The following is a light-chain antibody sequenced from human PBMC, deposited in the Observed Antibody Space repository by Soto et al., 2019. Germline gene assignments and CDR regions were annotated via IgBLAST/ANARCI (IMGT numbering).Light chain of an antibody. J-gene: IGLJ3*02. CDR3: QSYDSSLSVWV. Sequence: QSVLTQPPSVSGAPGQRVTISCTGTSSYIGARSDVHWYRQLAGTAPKLLIYGNTNRPAGVPDRFSGSKSGTSASLAITGLRAEDEADYYCQSYDSSLSVWVFGGGTKLTVL. CDR1: SSYIGARSD. V-gene: IGLV1-40*01. CDR2: GNT.